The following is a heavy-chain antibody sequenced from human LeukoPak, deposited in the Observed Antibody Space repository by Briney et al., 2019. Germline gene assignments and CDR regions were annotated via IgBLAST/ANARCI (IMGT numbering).Heavy chain of an antibody. CDR1: GGSISSGDYY. CDR3: ARVERCSSTSCYLVDY. Sequence: SETLSLTCTVSGGSISSGDYYWSWIRQPPGKGLEWIGYIYYSGSTYYNPSLKSRVTISVDTSKNQFSLKLSSVTAADTAVYYCARVERCSSTSCYLVDYWGLGTLVTVSS. D-gene: IGHD2-2*01. J-gene: IGHJ4*02. V-gene: IGHV4-30-4*01. CDR2: IYYSGST.